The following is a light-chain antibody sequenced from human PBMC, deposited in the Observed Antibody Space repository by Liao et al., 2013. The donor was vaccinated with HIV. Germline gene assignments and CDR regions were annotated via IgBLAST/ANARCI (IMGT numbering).Light chain of an antibody. CDR2: KDN. CDR3: LSADGTNSYVV. Sequence: SYELTQPPSVSVSLGQMARITCSGEALPRRYAYWYQQKPGQAPTLLIYKDNVRPSGIPDRFSGSSSGTIVTLTISGVQAEDQADYYCLSADGTNSYVVFGGGTKLTVL. V-gene: IGLV3-16*01. CDR1: ALPRRY. J-gene: IGLJ2*01.